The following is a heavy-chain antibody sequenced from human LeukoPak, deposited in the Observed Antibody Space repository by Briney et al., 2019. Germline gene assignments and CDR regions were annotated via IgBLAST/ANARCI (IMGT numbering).Heavy chain of an antibody. CDR2: IYYSGST. D-gene: IGHD3-9*01. J-gene: IGHJ4*02. CDR1: GGSISSYY. CDR3: ARGTNYDILTGYYEGSFDY. V-gene: IGHV4-59*01. Sequence: PSETLSLTCTVSGGSISSYYWSWIRQPPGKGLEWIGYIYYSGSTNYNPSLKSRVTISVDTSKNQFSLKLSSVTAADTAVYYCARGTNYDILTGYYEGSFDYWGQETLVTVSS.